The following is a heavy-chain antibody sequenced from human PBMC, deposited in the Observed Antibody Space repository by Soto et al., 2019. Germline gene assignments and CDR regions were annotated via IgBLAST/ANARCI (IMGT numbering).Heavy chain of an antibody. CDR1: SGPISTYY. CDR2: IYSSGST. J-gene: IGHJ4*02. D-gene: IGHD6-13*01. CDR3: AGGAAADYFDY. V-gene: IGHV4-4*07. Sequence: SDTLSLTCTVSSGPISTYYWSWIWQPAGKGLEWIGRIYSSGSTLYNPSLKSRVTMSVDTSKNQISLKLSSVTAADTAVYYCAGGAAADYFDYWGQGTLVTVSS.